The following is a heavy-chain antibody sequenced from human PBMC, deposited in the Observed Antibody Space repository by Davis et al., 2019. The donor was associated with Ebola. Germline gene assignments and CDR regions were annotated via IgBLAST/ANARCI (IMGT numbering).Heavy chain of an antibody. CDR2: ISGSGGST. D-gene: IGHD2-21*01. CDR3: AKHPLYCGGDCYFDL. V-gene: IGHV3-23*01. J-gene: IGHJ2*01. Sequence: GESLKISCAASGFTFSSYAMSWVRQAPGKGLEWVSAISGSGGSTYYADSVKGRFTISRDNSKNTLYLQMNSLRAEDTAVYYCAKHPLYCGGDCYFDLWGRGTLVTVSS. CDR1: GFTFSSYA.